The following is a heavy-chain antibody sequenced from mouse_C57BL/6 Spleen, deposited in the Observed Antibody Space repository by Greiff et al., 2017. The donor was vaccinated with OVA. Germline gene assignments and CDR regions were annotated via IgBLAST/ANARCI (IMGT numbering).Heavy chain of an antibody. J-gene: IGHJ2*01. CDR2: IDPETGGT. CDR1: GYTFTDYE. CDR3: TRPGLYYFDY. V-gene: IGHV1-15*01. D-gene: IGHD6-1*01. Sequence: QVQLQQSGAELVRPGASVTLSCKASGYTFTDYEMHWVKQTPVHGLEWIGAIDPETGGTAYNQKFKGKAILTADKSSSTAYMELRSLTSEDSAVYSCTRPGLYYFDYWGQGTTLTVSS.